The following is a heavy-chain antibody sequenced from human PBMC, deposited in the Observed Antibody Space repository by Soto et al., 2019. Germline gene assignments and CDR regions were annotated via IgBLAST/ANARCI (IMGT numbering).Heavy chain of an antibody. Sequence: GASVKVSCKASGGTFSSYTISWVRQAPGQGLEWMGRIIPILGIANYARKFQGRVTITADKSTSTAYMELSSLRSEDTAVYYCARLTVGDYGYNRRWGQGTMVTV. V-gene: IGHV1-69*02. CDR2: IIPILGIA. CDR3: ARLTVGDYGYNRR. CDR1: GGTFSSYT. D-gene: IGHD4-17*01. J-gene: IGHJ3*01.